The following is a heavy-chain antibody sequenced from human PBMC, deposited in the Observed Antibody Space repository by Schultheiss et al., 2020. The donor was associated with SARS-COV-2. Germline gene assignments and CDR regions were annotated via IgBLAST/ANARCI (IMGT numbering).Heavy chain of an antibody. D-gene: IGHD5-18*01. CDR2: SGSGDST. V-gene: IGHV3-66*01. CDR1: GFTVSSNY. J-gene: IGHJ6*03. CDR3: ARAGYSYGYYYYYMDV. Sequence: GGSLRLSCAASGFTVSSNYMSWVRQAPGKGLEWVSSVSGSGDSTYYADSVKGRFTISRDNAKNSLYLQMNSLRAEDTAVYYCARAGYSYGYYYYYMDVWGKGTTVTVSS.